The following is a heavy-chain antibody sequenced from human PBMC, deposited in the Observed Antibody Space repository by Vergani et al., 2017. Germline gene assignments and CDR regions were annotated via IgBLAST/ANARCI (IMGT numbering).Heavy chain of an antibody. Sequence: QVQLVQSGAEVKKPGSSVKVSCKASGGTFSSYAISWVRQAPGQGLEWMGGIIPIFGIANYAQKFQGRVTITADKSTSTAYMELSSLRSEDTAVYYCASLYCSGGSCSKGYFDLWGRAPWSLSPQ. J-gene: IGHJ2*01. CDR2: IIPIFGIA. CDR1: GGTFSSYA. V-gene: IGHV1-69*17. D-gene: IGHD2-15*01. CDR3: ASLYCSGGSCSKGYFDL.